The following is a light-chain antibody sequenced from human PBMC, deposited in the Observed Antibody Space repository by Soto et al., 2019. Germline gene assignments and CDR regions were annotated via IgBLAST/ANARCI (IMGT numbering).Light chain of an antibody. CDR2: EVT. Sequence: QSALTQPPSASGYPGQSVTIPCTGTSNDIGEYHYVSWYQQHPGKAPKLMIYEVTRRPSGVPHRFSGSKSGNTASLTVSGLQPEDEADYYCTSYAGSDNPVLFGGGTKLTVL. J-gene: IGLJ2*01. CDR1: SNDIGEYHY. CDR3: TSYAGSDNPVL. V-gene: IGLV2-8*01.